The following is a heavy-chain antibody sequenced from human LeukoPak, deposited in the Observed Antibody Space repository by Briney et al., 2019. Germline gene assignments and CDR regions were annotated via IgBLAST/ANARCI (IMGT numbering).Heavy chain of an antibody. CDR1: GVSISSHY. J-gene: IGHJ4*02. V-gene: IGHV4-59*11. CDR3: ARGGSYFDY. Sequence: PSETLSLTCSVSGVSISSHYWSWIRQPPGKGLEWIGYIFYSRSTNYNPSLKSRVTISVDTSKSHFSLKLSSVTAVDTAVYYCARGGSYFDYWGQGTLVTVSS. D-gene: IGHD1-26*01. CDR2: IFYSRST.